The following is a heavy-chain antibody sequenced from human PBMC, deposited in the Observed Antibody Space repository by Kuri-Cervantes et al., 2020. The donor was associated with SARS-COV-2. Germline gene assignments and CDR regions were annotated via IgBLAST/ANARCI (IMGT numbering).Heavy chain of an antibody. CDR3: AKRGGYCTNGVCYPRGGWFDP. V-gene: IGHV4-59*11. CDR1: GGSISSHY. J-gene: IGHJ5*02. D-gene: IGHD2-8*01. Sequence: ESLKISCTVSGGSISSHYWSWIRQPPGKGLEWIGYIYYSGSTNYNPSLKSRVTISVDTSKNQFSLKLSSVTAADTAVYYCAKRGGYCTNGVCYPRGGWFDPWGQGTLVTVSS. CDR2: IYYSGST.